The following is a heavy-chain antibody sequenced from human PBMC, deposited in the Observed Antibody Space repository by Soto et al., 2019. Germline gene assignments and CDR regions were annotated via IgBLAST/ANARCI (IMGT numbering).Heavy chain of an antibody. Sequence: SETLSLTCTVSGGSISSYYWSWIRQPPGKGLEWIGYIYYSGSTNYDPSLKSRVTISVDTSKNQFSLKLSSVTAADTAVYYCASGTTVTREYFQHWGQGTLVTAPQ. J-gene: IGHJ1*01. V-gene: IGHV4-59*08. D-gene: IGHD4-17*01. CDR3: ASGTTVTREYFQH. CDR2: IYYSGST. CDR1: GGSISSYY.